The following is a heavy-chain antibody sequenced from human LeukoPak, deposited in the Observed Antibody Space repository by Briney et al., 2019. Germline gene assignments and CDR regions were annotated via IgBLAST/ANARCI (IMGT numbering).Heavy chain of an antibody. CDR1: GFTCSSYS. CDR2: ISSSSSTI. CDR3: ARADCGGDCYFVDDY. Sequence: GGSLRLSCAASGFTCSSYSMNWVRQAPGKGLEWVSYISSSSSTIYYADSVKGRFTISRDNAKNSLYLQMNSLRAEDTAVYYCARADCGGDCYFVDDYWGQGTLVTVSS. D-gene: IGHD2-21*02. V-gene: IGHV3-48*01. J-gene: IGHJ4*02.